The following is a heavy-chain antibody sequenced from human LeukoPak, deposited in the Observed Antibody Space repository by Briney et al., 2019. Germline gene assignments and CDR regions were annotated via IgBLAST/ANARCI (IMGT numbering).Heavy chain of an antibody. V-gene: IGHV5-51*01. J-gene: IGHJ3*02. D-gene: IGHD3-22*01. CDR2: IYPGDSDT. CDR1: GYSFTTYW. CDR3: ARGSRVFAHYDSSGYYSGFDI. Sequence: GESLKISCKGSGYSFTTYWIAWVRQMPGKGLEWMGIIYPGDSDTRYSPSFQGQVTISADESISTAYLQWSSLKASDTAMYYCARGSRVFAHYDSSGYYSGFDIWGQGTMVTVSS.